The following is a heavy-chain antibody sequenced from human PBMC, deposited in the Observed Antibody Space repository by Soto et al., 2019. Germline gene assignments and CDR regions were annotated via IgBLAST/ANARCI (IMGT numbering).Heavy chain of an antibody. Sequence: GGSLRLSCAASGFTFSSYWMSWVRQAPGKGLEWVANIKQDGSEKYYVDSVKGRFTISRDNAKNSLYLQMNSLRAEDTAVYYCARDSPGSYPNNYYYYSMDVWGQGTTVTVSS. D-gene: IGHD3-10*01. CDR3: ARDSPGSYPNNYYYYSMDV. J-gene: IGHJ6*02. CDR1: GFTFSSYW. CDR2: IKQDGSEK. V-gene: IGHV3-7*03.